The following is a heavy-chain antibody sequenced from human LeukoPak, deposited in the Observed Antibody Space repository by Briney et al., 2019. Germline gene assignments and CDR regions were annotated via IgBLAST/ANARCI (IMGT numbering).Heavy chain of an antibody. CDR2: ISGSGGST. V-gene: IGHV3-23*01. D-gene: IGHD3-22*01. CDR1: GFTFSSYA. CDR3: AKLPDSITMIHGN. Sequence: GGSLRLSCAASGFTFSSYAMSWVRQAPGKGLEWVSAISGSGGSTYYADSVKGRFTISRDNSKNTLYLQMNSLRAEATAVYYCAKLPDSITMIHGNWGKGTLVTVSS. J-gene: IGHJ1*01.